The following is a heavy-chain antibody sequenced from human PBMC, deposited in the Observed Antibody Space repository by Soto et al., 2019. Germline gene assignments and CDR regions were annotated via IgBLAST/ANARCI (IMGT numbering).Heavy chain of an antibody. V-gene: IGHV5-10-1*01. CDR2: INPSDSYT. CDR3: ARNLGDGIDV. J-gene: IGHJ6*02. Sequence: GEAMKISCKGSGYMFSNYWIGWERQMPGKVLERMGRINPSDSYTKYSPSFEGHVTISVDKSITTAHLQWSSMKASDTAMYYCARNLGDGIDVWGQGXTVTVYS. CDR1: GYMFSNYW. D-gene: IGHD3-16*01.